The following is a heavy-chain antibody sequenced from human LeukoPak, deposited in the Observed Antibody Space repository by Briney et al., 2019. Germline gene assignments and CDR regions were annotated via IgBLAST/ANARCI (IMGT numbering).Heavy chain of an antibody. V-gene: IGHV1-8*03. CDR2: MNPNSGNT. CDR3: ARTKVADAFDI. CDR1: GYTFTGYY. J-gene: IGHJ3*02. Sequence: ASVKVSCKASGYTFTGYYMHWVRQAPGQGLEWMGWMNPNSGNTGYAQKFQGRVTITRNTSISTAYMELSSLRSEDTAVYYCARTKVADAFDIWGQGTMVTVSS. D-gene: IGHD2-8*01.